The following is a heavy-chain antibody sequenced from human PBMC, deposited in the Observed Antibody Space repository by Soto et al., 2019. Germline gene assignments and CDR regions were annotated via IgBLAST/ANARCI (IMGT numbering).Heavy chain of an antibody. CDR3: ATSYYNFWSGYYLAYFDY. D-gene: IGHD3-3*01. CDR2: INHSGST. Sequence: QVHLQQWGAGLLKPSETLSLTCAVYGVSFTGYYWSWIRQPPGKGLEWIGEINHSGSTNYNPSVKSRVALSVDTYKNPFSLKLSSVTAADTAVYYCATSYYNFWSGYYLAYFDYWGQGTLVTVSS. V-gene: IGHV4-34*01. CDR1: GVSFTGYY. J-gene: IGHJ4*02.